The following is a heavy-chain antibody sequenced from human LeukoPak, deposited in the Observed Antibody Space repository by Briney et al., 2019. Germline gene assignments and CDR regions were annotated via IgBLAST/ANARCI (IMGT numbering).Heavy chain of an antibody. CDR1: GFTFSTYA. D-gene: IGHD6-13*01. J-gene: IGHJ4*02. Sequence: PGGSLRLSCAASGFTFSTYAMSWVRQAPGKGLEWVSGISGGGESTYYADSVKGRLTISRDSSKKTLYLQMNSLRADDTAVYYCAKERSSRWYVNSLDYWGQGTLVTVSS. CDR2: ISGGGEST. CDR3: AKERSSRWYVNSLDY. V-gene: IGHV3-23*01.